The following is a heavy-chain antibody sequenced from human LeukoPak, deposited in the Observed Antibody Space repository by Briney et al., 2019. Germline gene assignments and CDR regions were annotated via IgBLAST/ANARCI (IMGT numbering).Heavy chain of an antibody. J-gene: IGHJ4*02. V-gene: IGHV1-69*04. CDR1: GYTFTSYG. CDR3: ARDLLCSGGSCPVDY. D-gene: IGHD2-15*01. CDR2: IIPILGIA. Sequence: SVKVSCKASGYTFTSYGISWVRQAPGQGLEWMGRIIPILGIANYAQKFQGRVTITADKSTSTAYMELSSLRSEDTAVYYCARDLLCSGGSCPVDYWGQGTLVTVSS.